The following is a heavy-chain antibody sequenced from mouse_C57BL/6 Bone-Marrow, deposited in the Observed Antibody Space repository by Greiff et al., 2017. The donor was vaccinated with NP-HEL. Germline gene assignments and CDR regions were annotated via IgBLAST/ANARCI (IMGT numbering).Heavy chain of an antibody. Sequence: EVQLQQSGAELVRPGASVKLSCTASGFNIKDDYMHWVKQRPEQGLEWIGWIDPENGDTEYASKFQGKATITADTSSNTAYLQLSSLTSEDTAVYYCTTFYDGYYVGYFDYWGQGTTLTVSS. CDR2: IDPENGDT. J-gene: IGHJ2*01. CDR3: TTFYDGYYVGYFDY. CDR1: GFNIKDDY. V-gene: IGHV14-4*01. D-gene: IGHD2-3*01.